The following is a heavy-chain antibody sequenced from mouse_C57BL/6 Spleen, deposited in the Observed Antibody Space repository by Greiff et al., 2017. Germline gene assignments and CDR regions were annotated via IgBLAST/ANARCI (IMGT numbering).Heavy chain of an antibody. CDR3: ARGAYYGSSGWYFGV. V-gene: IGHV1-81*01. J-gene: IGHJ1*03. CDR2: IYPRSGNT. D-gene: IGHD1-3*01. CDR1: GYTFTSYG. Sequence: QVQLKESGAELARPGASVKLSCKASGYTFTSYGISWVKQRTGQGLEWIGEIYPRSGNTYYNEKFKGKATLTADKSSSTAYMELRSLTSEDSAVYFCARGAYYGSSGWYFGVWGTGTTVTVSS.